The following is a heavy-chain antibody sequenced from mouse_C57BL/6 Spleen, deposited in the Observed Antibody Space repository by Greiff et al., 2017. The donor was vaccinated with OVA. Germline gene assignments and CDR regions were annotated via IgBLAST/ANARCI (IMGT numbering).Heavy chain of an antibody. D-gene: IGHD1-1*01. V-gene: IGHV1-26*01. J-gene: IGHJ2*01. Sequence: EVQLQQSGPELVKPGASVKISCKASGYTFTDYYMNWVKQSHGKSLEWIGDINPNNGGTSYTQKFKGKATLTVDKSSSTAYMELRSLTSDDTAVYYCASAYGSSYDYWGQGTTLTVSS. CDR2: INPNNGGT. CDR1: GYTFTDYY. CDR3: ASAYGSSYDY.